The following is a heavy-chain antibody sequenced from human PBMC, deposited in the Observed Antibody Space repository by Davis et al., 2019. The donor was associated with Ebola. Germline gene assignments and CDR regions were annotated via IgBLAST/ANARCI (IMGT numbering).Heavy chain of an antibody. V-gene: IGHV5-51*01. Sequence: PGGSLRLSCKGSGNSFTSFWIGWVRQMPGKGLEWMGVIYTGDSDTRYSPSFRGQVTISADKSIRTAYLQWSGLKASDTAMYYCASLRRTITGLDDGFDIWGQGTMVTVSA. CDR1: GNSFTSFW. CDR3: ASLRRTITGLDDGFDI. CDR2: IYTGDSDT. J-gene: IGHJ3*02. D-gene: IGHD1-20*01.